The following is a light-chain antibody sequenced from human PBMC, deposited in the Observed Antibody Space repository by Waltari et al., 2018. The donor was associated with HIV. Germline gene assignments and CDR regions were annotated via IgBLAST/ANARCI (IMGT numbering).Light chain of an antibody. Sequence: QSTLTQPRSVSGSPGPSVTISCTGTSRDVGGYNSVSWYQHHPGKAPKFMIYDVNKRPSGVPDRFSGSKSGNTASLTISGLQAEDEADYYCCSYADNYPVVFGGGTKLTVL. CDR1: SRDVGGYNS. CDR3: CSYADNYPVV. CDR2: DVN. J-gene: IGLJ2*01. V-gene: IGLV2-11*01.